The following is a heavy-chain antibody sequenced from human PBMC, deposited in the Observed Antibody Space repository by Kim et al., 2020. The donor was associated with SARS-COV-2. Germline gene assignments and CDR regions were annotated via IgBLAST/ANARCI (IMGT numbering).Heavy chain of an antibody. Sequence: HADSVKGRFTISRDNSKNTLYLQMNSLRAEDTAVYYCAKLRVVTPDPWGYWGQGTLVTVSS. CDR3: AKLRVVTPDPWGY. J-gene: IGHJ4*02. V-gene: IGHV3-23*01. D-gene: IGHD2-21*02.